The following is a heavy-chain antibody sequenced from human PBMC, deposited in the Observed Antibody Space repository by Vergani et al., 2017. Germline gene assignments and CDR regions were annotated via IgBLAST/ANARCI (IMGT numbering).Heavy chain of an antibody. CDR2: IYHSGST. V-gene: IGHV4-4*03. D-gene: IGHD3-9*01. Sequence: QVQLQESGPGLVKPPGTLSLTCAVSGGSISSSNWWSWVRQPPGKGLQWIGKIYHSGSTNYNPSLKRRVTISVDRSKNQFSLKLSSVTAAYTAVYYCARALKLRYSPVGDYYYYGMDVWGQGTTVTVSS. CDR1: GGSISSSNW. J-gene: IGHJ6*02. CDR3: ARALKLRYSPVGDYYYYGMDV.